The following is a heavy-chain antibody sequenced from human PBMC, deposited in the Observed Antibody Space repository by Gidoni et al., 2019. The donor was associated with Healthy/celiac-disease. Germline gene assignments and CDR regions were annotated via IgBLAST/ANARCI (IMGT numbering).Heavy chain of an antibody. V-gene: IGHV4-39*07. D-gene: IGHD4-17*01. CDR2: IYSSGST. J-gene: IGHJ2*01. CDR1: GGSISSSSYY. CDR3: ARKTDYGDYVDWYFDL. Sequence: QLQLQESGPGLVKPSETLSLTCTVSGGSISSSSYYWGWIRQPPGKGLEWIGSIYSSGSTYYNPSLKSRVTISVDTSKNQFSLKLSSVTAADTAVYYCARKTDYGDYVDWYFDLWGRGTLVTVSS.